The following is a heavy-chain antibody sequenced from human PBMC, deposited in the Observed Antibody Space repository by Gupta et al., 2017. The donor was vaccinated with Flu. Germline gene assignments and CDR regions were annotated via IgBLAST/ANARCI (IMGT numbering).Heavy chain of an antibody. J-gene: IGHJ4*02. CDR2: ISSSGSTI. D-gene: IGHD2-21*02. V-gene: IGHV3-48*03. CDR1: GFTFSSYE. CDR3: AREGADCGGDCYAFDY. Sequence: EVQLVESGGGLVQPGGSLRLSCAASGFTFSSYEMNWVRQAPGKGLEWVSYISSSGSTIYYADSVKGRFTISRDNAKNSLYLQMNSLRAEDTAVYYCAREGADCGGDCYAFDYWGQGTLVTVSS.